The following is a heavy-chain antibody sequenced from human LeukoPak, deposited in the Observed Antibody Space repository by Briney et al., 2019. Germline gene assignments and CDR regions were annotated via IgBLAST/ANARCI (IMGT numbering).Heavy chain of an antibody. D-gene: IGHD6-19*01. Sequence: PGGSLKLSCAASGFTFSGSAMHWVRQASGKGLEWVGRIRSKANSYATAYAASVKGRFTISRDDSKNTAYLQMNSLRAEDTAVYYCARGYTSPWDRAFDIWGQGTMVTVSS. CDR1: GFTFSGSA. CDR2: IRSKANSYAT. CDR3: ARGYTSPWDRAFDI. J-gene: IGHJ3*02. V-gene: IGHV3-73*01.